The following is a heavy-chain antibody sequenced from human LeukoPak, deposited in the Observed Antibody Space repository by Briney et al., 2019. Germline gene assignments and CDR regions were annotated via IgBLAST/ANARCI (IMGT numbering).Heavy chain of an antibody. D-gene: IGHD4-17*01. CDR1: GGSFSSYY. V-gene: IGHV4-59*01. Sequence: SETLSLTCTVSGGSFSSYYWSWIRQPPGKGLEWIGYIYYSGSTNYNPSLKSRVTISVDTSKNQFSLKLSSVTAADTAVYYCARWNGDYDPLPFDYWGQGTLVTVSS. CDR2: IYYSGST. J-gene: IGHJ4*02. CDR3: ARWNGDYDPLPFDY.